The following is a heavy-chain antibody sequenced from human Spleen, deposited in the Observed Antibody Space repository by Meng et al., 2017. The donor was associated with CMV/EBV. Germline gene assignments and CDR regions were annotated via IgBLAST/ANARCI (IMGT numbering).Heavy chain of an antibody. V-gene: IGHV3-74*01. CDR1: GFTFSSSW. J-gene: IGHJ4*02. D-gene: IGHD1-26*01. CDR3: ARDGGSRGFDY. CDR2: MNGAATNI. Sequence: SCAASGFTFSSSWMRWVRQVPGKGLVWVSRMNGAATNILYANSVKGRFTITRDNAKNTLYLQMNSLRAEDTAVYYCARDGGSRGFDYWGQGTLVTVSS.